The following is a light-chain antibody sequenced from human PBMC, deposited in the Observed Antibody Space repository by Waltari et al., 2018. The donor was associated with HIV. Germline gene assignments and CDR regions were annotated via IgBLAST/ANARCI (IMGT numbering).Light chain of an antibody. Sequence: QSALTQPASVSGSPGQSITISCTGTSSDVGGYNLVSWYQQHPGKDPKLMIYEGSKRPSGVSNRFSGSKSVNTASLTISGLQAEDEADYYCCSYAGSSTFVVFGGGTKLTVL. CDR1: SSDVGGYNL. V-gene: IGLV2-23*03. CDR3: CSYAGSSTFVV. J-gene: IGLJ2*01. CDR2: EGS.